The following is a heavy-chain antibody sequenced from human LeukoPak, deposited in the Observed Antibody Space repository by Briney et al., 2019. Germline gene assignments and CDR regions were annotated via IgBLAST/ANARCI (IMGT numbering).Heavy chain of an antibody. Sequence: SETLSPTCTISGASISTGGFYWTWIRQPPGEGLEWIGYIYYTGSVDYNASLKSRLTISLDTSKNRFSLKLNSVTAADTAVYYCARDHSYYFGSQTSTLDVWGQGTAVTVSS. CDR2: IYYTGSV. D-gene: IGHD3-10*01. J-gene: IGHJ6*02. V-gene: IGHV4-31*03. CDR3: ARDHSYYFGSQTSTLDV. CDR1: GASISTGGFY.